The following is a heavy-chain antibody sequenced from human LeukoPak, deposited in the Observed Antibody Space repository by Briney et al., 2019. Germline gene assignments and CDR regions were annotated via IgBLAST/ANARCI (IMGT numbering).Heavy chain of an antibody. J-gene: IGHJ4*02. Sequence: SETLSLICTVSGGSISSYYWSWIRQPAGKGLEWIGRIYTSGSTNYNPSLKSRVTMSVDTSKNQFSLKLNSVTAADTAVYYCAKRRQGEGGDFDYWGLGTLVTVSS. D-gene: IGHD3-10*01. CDR3: AKRRQGEGGDFDY. CDR2: IYTSGST. CDR1: GGSISSYY. V-gene: IGHV4-4*07.